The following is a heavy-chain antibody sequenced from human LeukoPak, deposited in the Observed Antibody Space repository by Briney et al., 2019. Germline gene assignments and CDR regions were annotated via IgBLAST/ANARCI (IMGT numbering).Heavy chain of an antibody. CDR1: GFTFTTFG. V-gene: IGHV3-30*18. J-gene: IGHJ4*02. CDR2: ISPGGNIE. Sequence: QPGGSLRLSCAASGFTFTTFGIHWVRQAPGKGLEWVAAISPGGNIEYYTDSVKGRFTISRDNSKNMIYLQMNSLRGEDSAVYYCAKINNDDDYWGQGTLVTVSS. D-gene: IGHD1/OR15-1a*01. CDR3: AKINNDDDY.